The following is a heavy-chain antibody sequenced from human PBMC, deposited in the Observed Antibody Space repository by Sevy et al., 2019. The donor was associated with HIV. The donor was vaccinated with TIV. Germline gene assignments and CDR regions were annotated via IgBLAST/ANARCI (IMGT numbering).Heavy chain of an antibody. J-gene: IGHJ3*02. CDR1: GFTFSNYW. CDR3: ARGWSYYYDSSGTDALDI. Sequence: GGSLRLSCAASGFTFSNYWMHWVRQAPGKGLVWVSRINSDGSSTRYADFVKGRFTISRDNAKNTLYLQMNSLRAEDTALYYCARGWSYYYDSSGTDALDIWGQGTMVTVSS. D-gene: IGHD3-22*01. V-gene: IGHV3-74*01. CDR2: INSDGSST.